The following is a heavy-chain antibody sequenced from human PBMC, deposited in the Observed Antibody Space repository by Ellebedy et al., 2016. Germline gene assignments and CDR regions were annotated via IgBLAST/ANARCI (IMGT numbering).Heavy chain of an antibody. CDR3: ARTHDYGYFDY. J-gene: IGHJ4*02. Sequence: SETLSLTCTVSGDSIRVGGYYWSWIRQSPGKGLEWIGYIYHNGNTDYNPSLKSPVTISLDKSTNQFSLRLSSVTAADTAVYYCARTHDYGYFDYWGQGTLVTVSS. CDR1: GDSIRVGGYY. D-gene: IGHD4-17*01. CDR2: IYHNGNT. V-gene: IGHV4-31*01.